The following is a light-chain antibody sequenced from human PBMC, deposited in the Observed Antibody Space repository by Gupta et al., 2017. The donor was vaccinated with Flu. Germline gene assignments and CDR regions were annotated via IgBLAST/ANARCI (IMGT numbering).Light chain of an antibody. CDR3: QQFYTTPLA. V-gene: IGKV4-1*01. CDR2: WAS. Sequence: DIVMTQSPDSLAVSLGEKATINCKSSQSLLYSSNNKNYLAWYQQKPGQPPKLLIHWASTRQSGVPDRFSGSGSGTDFTLTISSLQAEDFAVYSCQQFYTTPLAFGPGTKVDIK. J-gene: IGKJ3*01. CDR1: QSLLYSSNNKNY.